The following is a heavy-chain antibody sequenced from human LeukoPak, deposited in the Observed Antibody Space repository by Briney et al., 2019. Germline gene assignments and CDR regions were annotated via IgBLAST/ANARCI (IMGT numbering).Heavy chain of an antibody. Sequence: GESLKISCKGSGYSFTTYWIGWVRQMPGKGVELMGIISHGDSDTKYSPSFESDVIISATKSIRTSYLLWSNRTASDTAMYYCARHGSGNYYGYFDYWGQGTLVTVSS. J-gene: IGHJ4*02. D-gene: IGHD3-10*01. CDR3: ARHGSGNYYGYFDY. CDR2: ISHGDSDT. V-gene: IGHV5-51*01. CDR1: GYSFTTYW.